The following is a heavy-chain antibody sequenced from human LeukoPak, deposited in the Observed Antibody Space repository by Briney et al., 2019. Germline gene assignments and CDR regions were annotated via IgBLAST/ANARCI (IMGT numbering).Heavy chain of an antibody. CDR2: IYHGGSI. V-gene: IGHV4-4*02. Sequence: SETLSLTRAVSGDSITSDTWWSWVRPPPGKGLEWIGEIYHGGSINYNPSLKSRVTISVDKSRNQFSLKLSSVTAADTAVYYCARLHCSSTSCYRLWALNYFDYWGQGTLVTVSS. D-gene: IGHD2-2*01. CDR1: GDSITSDTW. J-gene: IGHJ4*02. CDR3: ARLHCSSTSCYRLWALNYFDY.